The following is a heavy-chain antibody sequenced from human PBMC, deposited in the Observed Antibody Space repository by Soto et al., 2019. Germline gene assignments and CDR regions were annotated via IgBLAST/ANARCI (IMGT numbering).Heavy chain of an antibody. Sequence: SETLSLTCPVSGGSISRYYWSWIRQPPGKGLEWIGYIYYSGSTNYNPSLKSRVTISVDTSKNQFSLKLSSVTAADTAVYYCARDRRQWLLTKWGQGTLVTVSS. CDR1: GGSISRYY. CDR2: IYYSGST. J-gene: IGHJ4*02. D-gene: IGHD6-19*01. CDR3: ARDRRQWLLTK. V-gene: IGHV4-59*01.